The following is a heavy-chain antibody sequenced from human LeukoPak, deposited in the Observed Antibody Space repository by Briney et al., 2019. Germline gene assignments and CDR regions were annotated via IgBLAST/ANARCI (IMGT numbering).Heavy chain of an antibody. CDR2: IYYSGST. CDR3: ARLADCSSTSCYDH. V-gene: IGHV4-39*01. CDR1: GGSISSSIYY. Sequence: SETLSLTCTVSGGSISSSIYYWGWIRQPPGKGLEWIGSIYYSGSTYYNPSLKSRFIISVDTSKNQFSLKLKSVTAADMAVYYCARLADCSSTSCYDHWGQGTLVTVSS. J-gene: IGHJ4*02. D-gene: IGHD2-2*01.